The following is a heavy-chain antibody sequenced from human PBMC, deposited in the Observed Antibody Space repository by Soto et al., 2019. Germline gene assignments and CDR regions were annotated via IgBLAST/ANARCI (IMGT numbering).Heavy chain of an antibody. Sequence: QVQLQESGPGLVKPSQTLSLTCTVSGGSISSGGYYWSWIRQHPGKGLEWIGYIYYSGSTYYNPSLQSRVTISVDTSKNRFSLKLSSVTAADTAVYYCARAVLDDDGDFNWFDPWGQGTLVTVSS. D-gene: IGHD4-17*01. CDR3: ARAVLDDDGDFNWFDP. CDR1: GGSISSGGYY. CDR2: IYYSGST. J-gene: IGHJ5*02. V-gene: IGHV4-31*03.